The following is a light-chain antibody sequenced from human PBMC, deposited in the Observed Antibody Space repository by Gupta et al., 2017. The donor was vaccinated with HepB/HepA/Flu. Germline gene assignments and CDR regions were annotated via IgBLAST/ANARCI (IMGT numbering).Light chain of an antibody. CDR2: SAA. V-gene: IGKV3-15*01. Sequence: EIVLTESPATLSMSPGERVIITCRASQTIGNSIAWYQRKPGQAPRLLIYSAATRDTVIPARFSGSGSGTMFTLTVSSLQSEDCAIYYCLQYNDWLRTFGQGTKVEIK. J-gene: IGKJ1*01. CDR3: LQYNDWLRT. CDR1: QTIGNS.